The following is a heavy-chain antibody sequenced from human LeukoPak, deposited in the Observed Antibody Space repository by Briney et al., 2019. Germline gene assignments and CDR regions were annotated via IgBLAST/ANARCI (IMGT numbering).Heavy chain of an antibody. J-gene: IGHJ4*02. V-gene: IGHV3-72*01. D-gene: IGHD6-19*01. CDR3: VGTVAGQSSFVH. CDR2: VRDRAHSYST. CDR1: GFSFSDHY. Sequence: GGSLRLSCAASGFSFSDHYMGWVRQAPGKGLEWVGRVRDRAHSYSTEYAASVKGRFTVSRDDSQNSLYLQMNSLKTEDTAMYYCVGTVAGQSSFVHWGQGTLVTVSS.